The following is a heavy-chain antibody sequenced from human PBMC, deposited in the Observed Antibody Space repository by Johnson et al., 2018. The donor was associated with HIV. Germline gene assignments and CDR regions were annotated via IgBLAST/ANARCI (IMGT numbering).Heavy chain of an antibody. D-gene: IGHD3-10*01. Sequence: VQLVESGGGLVQPGGSLRLSCAASGFTVSSNYMSWVRQAPGKGLEWVSVIYSGGTTYHADSVKGRFTISRDNSKNTLYLQMNSLRAEDTAVYYCASEGPMVRSGAFDIWGQGTKVTVSS. J-gene: IGHJ3*02. CDR2: IYSGGTT. V-gene: IGHV3-66*02. CDR3: ASEGPMVRSGAFDI. CDR1: GFTVSSNY.